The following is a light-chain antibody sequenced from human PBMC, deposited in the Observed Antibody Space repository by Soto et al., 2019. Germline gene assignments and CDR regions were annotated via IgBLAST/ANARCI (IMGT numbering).Light chain of an antibody. CDR3: QQRSDWPIT. Sequence: EVVLTQSPATLSLSPGERATLSCRASQSVSRFLAWYQQKPGQAPRLLIFDASNRATGIPARFSASGSGTAFTLTISSLESEDSAVYYCQQRSDWPITFGQGTRL. V-gene: IGKV3-11*01. J-gene: IGKJ5*01. CDR1: QSVSRF. CDR2: DAS.